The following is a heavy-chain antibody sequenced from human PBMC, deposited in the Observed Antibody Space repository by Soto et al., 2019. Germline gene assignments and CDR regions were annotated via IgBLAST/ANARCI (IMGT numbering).Heavy chain of an antibody. CDR2: IYYSGST. D-gene: IGHD3-9*01. CDR3: ARGLVPYFDCKHTSGPWLDP. CDR1: GGSISSYY. Sequence: SETLSLTCTVSGGSISSYYWSWIRQPPGKGLEWIGYIYYSGSTNYNPSLKSRVTISVDTSKNQFSLKLSSVTAADTAVYYCARGLVPYFDCKHTSGPWLDPCGQGTLVTVYS. V-gene: IGHV4-59*01. J-gene: IGHJ5*02.